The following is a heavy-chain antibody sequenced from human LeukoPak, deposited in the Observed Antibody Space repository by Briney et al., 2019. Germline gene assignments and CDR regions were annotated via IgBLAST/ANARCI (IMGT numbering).Heavy chain of an antibody. Sequence: PGGSLRLSCAASGFTFSSNYMSWVGQAPGKGLEWVSVIYSGGSTYYADSVKGRFTISRDNSKNTLYLQMNSLRAEDTTVYYCARVRSSWYYFDYWGQGTLVTVSS. CDR2: IYSGGST. CDR1: GFTFSSNY. J-gene: IGHJ4*02. CDR3: ARVRSSWYYFDY. D-gene: IGHD6-13*01. V-gene: IGHV3-53*01.